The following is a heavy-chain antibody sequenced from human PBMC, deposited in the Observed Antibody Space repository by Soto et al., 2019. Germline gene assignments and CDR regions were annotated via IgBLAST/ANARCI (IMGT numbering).Heavy chain of an antibody. CDR1: GFTFSSYA. CDR3: AKGSRGSKALDY. J-gene: IGHJ4*02. Sequence: SGGSLRLSCAASGFTFSSYAMSWVRQAPGKGLEWVSAISGSGGSTYYADSVKGRFTISRDNSKNTLYLQMNSLRAEDTAVYYCAKGSRGSKALDYWGQGTLVTVSS. D-gene: IGHD3-10*01. V-gene: IGHV3-23*01. CDR2: ISGSGGST.